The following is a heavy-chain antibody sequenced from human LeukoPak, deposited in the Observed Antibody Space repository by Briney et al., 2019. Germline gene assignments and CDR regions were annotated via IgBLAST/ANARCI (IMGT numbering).Heavy chain of an antibody. CDR2: ITTYNGYT. Sequence: ATVRVSCNPSDPTFTHSGVRWMRQAPGLRLGWMGWITTYNGYTNYAQKFQGRVTMTTDTSTSTAYMELRSLRSDDAAAYYCARLSGSYYIFDYWGQGTLVTVSS. CDR3: ARLSGSYYIFDY. D-gene: IGHD1-26*01. CDR1: DPTFTHSG. J-gene: IGHJ4*02. V-gene: IGHV1-18*01.